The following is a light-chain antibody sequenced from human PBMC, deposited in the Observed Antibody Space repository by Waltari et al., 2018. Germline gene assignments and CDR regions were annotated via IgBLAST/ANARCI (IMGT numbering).Light chain of an antibody. CDR2: TNY. V-gene: IGLV1-44*01. CDR1: SSNIGRNN. J-gene: IGLJ2*01. CDR3: SAWDDSLNGVV. Sequence: QSVLTQPPSASGTPGQRVSISCSGSSSNIGRNNVNWYQQLPGTAPQLLIFTNYQRPSRFPDRCSGSKSGTSASLAISGLQSEDEADYYCSAWDDSLNGVVFGGGTKLTVL.